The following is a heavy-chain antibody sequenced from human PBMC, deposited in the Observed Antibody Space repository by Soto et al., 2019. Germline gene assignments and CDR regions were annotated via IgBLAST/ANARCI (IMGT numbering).Heavy chain of an antibody. CDR3: AKPEQWLAAFDY. V-gene: IGHV3-30*18. J-gene: IGHJ4*02. CDR2: ISYDGSNK. CDR1: GFTFSSYG. Sequence: PGGSLRLSCAASGFTFSSYGMHWVRQAPGKGLEWVAVISYDGSNKYYADSVKGRFTISRDNSKNTLYLQMNSLRAEDTAVYYCAKPEQWLAAFDYWGQGTQVTVS. D-gene: IGHD6-19*01.